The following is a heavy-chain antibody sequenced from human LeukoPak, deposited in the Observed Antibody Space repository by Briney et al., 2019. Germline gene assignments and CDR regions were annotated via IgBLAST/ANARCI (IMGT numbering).Heavy chain of an antibody. Sequence: SVKVSCKASGFTFTSSAMQWVRQARGQRLEWIGWIVVGSGNTNYVQKFQERVTITRDMSTSTAYMELSSLRSEDTAVYYCAAVSFWSGYSADYWGQGTLVTVSS. CDR1: GFTFTSSA. CDR3: AAVSFWSGYSADY. V-gene: IGHV1-58*02. D-gene: IGHD3-3*01. CDR2: IVVGSGNT. J-gene: IGHJ4*02.